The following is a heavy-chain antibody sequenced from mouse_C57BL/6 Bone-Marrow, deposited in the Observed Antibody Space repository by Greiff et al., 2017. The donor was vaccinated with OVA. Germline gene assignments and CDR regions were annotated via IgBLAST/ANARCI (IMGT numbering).Heavy chain of an antibody. J-gene: IGHJ2*01. Sequence: VQLQQPGAELVQPGASVKMSCKASGYTFTNYWITWVKQRPGQGLEWIGDIYLGSGGTNYNEKFKSKATLTVDTSSSTAYMQLSSLTSEDSAVYYCARKGLLWLRRGFDYWGQGTTLTVSS. CDR1: GYTFTNYW. CDR2: IYLGSGGT. CDR3: ARKGLLWLRRGFDY. D-gene: IGHD2-2*01. V-gene: IGHV1-55*01.